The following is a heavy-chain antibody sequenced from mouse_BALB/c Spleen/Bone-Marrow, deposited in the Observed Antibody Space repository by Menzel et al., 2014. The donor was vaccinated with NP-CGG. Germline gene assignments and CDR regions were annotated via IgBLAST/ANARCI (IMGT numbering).Heavy chain of an antibody. CDR3: ARAGGLRSSGFAY. V-gene: IGHV1-7*01. CDR1: GYTFTSYW. Sequence: VKLQESGAELAKPGASVKMSCKASGYTFTSYWMHWVKQRPGQGLEWIGYINPSTGYTEYNQKFKDKATLTADKSSSTDYMQLSSLTSEDSAVYYCARAGGLRSSGFAYWGQGALVTVSA. CDR2: INPSTGYT. J-gene: IGHJ3*01. D-gene: IGHD1-1*01.